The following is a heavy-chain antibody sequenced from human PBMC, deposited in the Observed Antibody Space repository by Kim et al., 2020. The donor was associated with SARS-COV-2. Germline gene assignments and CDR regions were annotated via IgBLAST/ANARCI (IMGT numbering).Heavy chain of an antibody. V-gene: IGHV4-59*01. Sequence: YNPSLKSRVTISVDTSKNQFSLKLSSVTAADTAVYYCARVGDGYNLELDYWGQGTLVTVSS. CDR3: ARVGDGYNLELDY. J-gene: IGHJ4*02. D-gene: IGHD1-1*01.